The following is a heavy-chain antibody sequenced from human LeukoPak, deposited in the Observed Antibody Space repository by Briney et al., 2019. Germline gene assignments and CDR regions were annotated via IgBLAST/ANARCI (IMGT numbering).Heavy chain of an antibody. CDR3: AKGGSVVRGAGNWFDP. J-gene: IGHJ5*02. CDR2: ISAGGGST. Sequence: GGSLRLSCAASGFTFSGYDMNWVRQAPGKGLEWVSGISAGGGSTYYADSVKGRFTISRDNSKNTLYLQMNSLRAEDTAVYYCAKGGSVVRGAGNWFDPWGQGTLVTVSS. V-gene: IGHV3-23*01. CDR1: GFTFSGYD. D-gene: IGHD3-10*01.